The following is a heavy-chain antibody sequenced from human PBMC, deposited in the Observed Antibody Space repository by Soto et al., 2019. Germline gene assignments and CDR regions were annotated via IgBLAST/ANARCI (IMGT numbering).Heavy chain of an antibody. D-gene: IGHD3-3*01. Sequence: SETLSLTCTVSGGSMTSYYCAFIRQPAVKGLEWIGRVYSSGGTHYNPSLKSRVTISLDTSKNQFSLRLLSVTDADTAVYFCARGQRFSDWFDPWGQGTLVTVS. J-gene: IGHJ5*02. CDR2: VYSSGGT. CDR3: ARGQRFSDWFDP. V-gene: IGHV4-4*07. CDR1: GGSMTSYY.